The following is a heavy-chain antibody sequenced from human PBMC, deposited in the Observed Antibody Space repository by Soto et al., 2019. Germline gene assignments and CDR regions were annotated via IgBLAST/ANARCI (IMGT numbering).Heavy chain of an antibody. D-gene: IGHD2-15*01. CDR3: ARGPDIVVVVAATPDY. CDR1: GFTFSDYY. J-gene: IGHJ4*02. CDR2: ISSSGSTI. V-gene: IGHV3-11*01. Sequence: GGSLRLSCAASGFTFSDYYMSWIRQAPGKGLEWVSYISSSGSTIYYADSVKGRFTISRDNAKNSLYLQMNSLRAEDTAVYYCARGPDIVVVVAATPDYWGQGTLVTVSS.